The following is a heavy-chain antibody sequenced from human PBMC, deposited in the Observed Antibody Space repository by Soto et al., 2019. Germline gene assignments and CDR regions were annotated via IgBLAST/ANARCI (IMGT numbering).Heavy chain of an antibody. D-gene: IGHD2-15*01. CDR3: TIRYCSGGSCYYEYFQH. J-gene: IGHJ1*01. CDR2: IKSKTDGGTT. V-gene: IGHV3-15*01. Sequence: GGSLRLSCAASGFTFSNAWMSWVRKAPGKGLEWVGRIKSKTDGGTTDYAAPVKGRFTISRDDSKNTLYLQMNSLKTEDTAVYYCTIRYCSGGSCYYEYFQHWGQGTLVTVSS. CDR1: GFTFSNAW.